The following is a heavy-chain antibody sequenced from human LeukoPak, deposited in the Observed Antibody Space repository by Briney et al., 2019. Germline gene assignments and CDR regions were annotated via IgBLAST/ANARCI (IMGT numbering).Heavy chain of an antibody. D-gene: IGHD3-3*01. J-gene: IGHJ5*02. CDR3: ARDRDFGVGNWFGP. Sequence: PGGSLRLSCAASGFPFSDYSLNWVRQAPGKGLEWVSSISRSGSYIYYADSVKGRFTISRDDAKKSLYLQMNGLRAEDTAVYYCARDRDFGVGNWFGPWGQGTLVTVSS. CDR2: ISRSGSYI. V-gene: IGHV3-21*01. CDR1: GFPFSDYS.